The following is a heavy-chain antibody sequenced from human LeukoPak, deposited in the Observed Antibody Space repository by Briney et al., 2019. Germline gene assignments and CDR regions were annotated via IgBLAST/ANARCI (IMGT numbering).Heavy chain of an antibody. V-gene: IGHV4-59*08. J-gene: IGHJ4*02. CDR2: IYYSGST. Sequence: PSETLSLTCTVSGGSISSYYWSWIRPPPGKGLEWVGAIYYSGSTNYNPSLKSRVTISVDTSKNQFSLRLSSVTAADTAVYYSARLASGSYGPLTPFDYWGQGTLVTVSS. CDR3: ARLASGSYGPLTPFDY. D-gene: IGHD1-26*01. CDR1: GGSISSYY.